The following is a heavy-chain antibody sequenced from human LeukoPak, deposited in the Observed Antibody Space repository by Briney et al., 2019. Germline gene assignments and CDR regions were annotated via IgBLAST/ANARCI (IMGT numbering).Heavy chain of an antibody. Sequence: GGPLRLSCEASGFTFSSYEMNWVRQAPGKGLEWISYISSSGSTMYYADSVKGRFTISRDNAKNSLYLQMNSLRAEDTAIYYCASSSWYALDYWGQGTLVTVSS. CDR1: GFTFSSYE. CDR3: ASSSWYALDY. D-gene: IGHD6-13*01. J-gene: IGHJ4*02. CDR2: ISSSGSTM. V-gene: IGHV3-48*03.